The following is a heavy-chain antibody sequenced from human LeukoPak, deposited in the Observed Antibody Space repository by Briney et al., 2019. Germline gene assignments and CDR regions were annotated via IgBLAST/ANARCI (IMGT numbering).Heavy chain of an antibody. V-gene: IGHV3-30*03. J-gene: IGHJ4*02. Sequence: GGSLRLSCAASGFTFSSYGMHWVRQAPGKGLEWVAVISYDGSNKYYADSVKGRFTISRDNSKNTLYLQMNSLRAEDTAVYYCATSPRQTTVIRGGVYYWGQGTLVTVSS. D-gene: IGHD4-11*01. CDR2: ISYDGSNK. CDR3: ATSPRQTTVIRGGVYY. CDR1: GFTFSSYG.